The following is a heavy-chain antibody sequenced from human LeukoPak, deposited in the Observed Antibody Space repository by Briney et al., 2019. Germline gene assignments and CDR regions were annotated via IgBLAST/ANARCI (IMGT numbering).Heavy chain of an antibody. CDR1: GFTFSSYW. V-gene: IGHV3-74*01. CDR2: INSDGSST. D-gene: IGHD1-26*01. CDR3: ARRNSGSYLDFDN. Sequence: QPGGSLRLSCAASGFTFSSYWMHWVRQAPGKGLVWVSRINSDGSSTSYADSVKGRFTISRDNAKNTLYLQMNSLRAEDTAVYYCARRNSGSYLDFDNWGQGTLVTVSS. J-gene: IGHJ4*02.